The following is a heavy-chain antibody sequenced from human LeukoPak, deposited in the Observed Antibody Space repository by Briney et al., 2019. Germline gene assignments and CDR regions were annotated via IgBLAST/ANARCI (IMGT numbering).Heavy chain of an antibody. J-gene: IGHJ5*02. CDR3: ARARTGMFWFDP. V-gene: IGHV4-31*03. CDR2: IYYSGST. D-gene: IGHD3-10*01. CDR1: GGSISSGGYY. Sequence: LQTLSLTCTVSGGSISSGGYYWSWIRQHPGKGLEWIGYIYYSGSTYYNPSLKSRVTISVDTSKNQFSLKLSSVTAADTAVYYCARARTGMFWFDPWGQGTLVTVSS.